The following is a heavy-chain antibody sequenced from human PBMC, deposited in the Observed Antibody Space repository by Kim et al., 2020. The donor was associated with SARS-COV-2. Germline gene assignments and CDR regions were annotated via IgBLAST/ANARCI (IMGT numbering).Heavy chain of an antibody. CDR1: GFTFSSYS. CDR2: ISSSSSYI. Sequence: GGSLRLSCAASGFTFSSYSLNWVRQATGKGLEWVSSISSSSSYIYYADSVKGRFTISRDNAKNSLYLQMNSLRAEDTAVYYCARRSGSYLGGGYWGQGTLVSFSS. CDR3: ARRSGSYLGGGY. J-gene: IGHJ4*02. D-gene: IGHD1-26*01. V-gene: IGHV3-21*01.